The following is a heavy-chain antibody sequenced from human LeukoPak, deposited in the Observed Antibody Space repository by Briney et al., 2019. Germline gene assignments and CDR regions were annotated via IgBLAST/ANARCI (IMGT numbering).Heavy chain of an antibody. V-gene: IGHV3-7*01. CDR1: GFTSTNNF. CDR2: IKQDGSEK. J-gene: IGHJ4*01. CDR3: AREGFYFVDF. D-gene: IGHD2-15*01. Sequence: GGSLRLSCAASGFTSTNNFMSWVRQVPGKGLEWVANIKQDGSEKTYADSVRGRFTIFRDNAKDSVYLQMNSLRAEDSAIYYCAREGFYFVDFWGQGTLVTVSS.